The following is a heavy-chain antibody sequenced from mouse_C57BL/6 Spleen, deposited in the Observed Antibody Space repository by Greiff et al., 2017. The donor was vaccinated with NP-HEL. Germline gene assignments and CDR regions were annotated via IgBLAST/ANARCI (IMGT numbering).Heavy chain of an antibody. J-gene: IGHJ1*03. CDR1: GYTFTSYW. V-gene: IGHV1-50*01. D-gene: IGHD1-1*02. Sequence: VKLQQPGAELVKPGASVKLSCKASGYTFTSYWMQWVKQRPGQGLEWIGEIDPSDSYTNYNQKFKGKATLTVDTSSSTAYMQLSSLTSGYSAGYYCARDGGSYVRDFEVWGTGTTVTVSS. CDR3: ARDGGSYVRDFEV. CDR2: IDPSDSYT.